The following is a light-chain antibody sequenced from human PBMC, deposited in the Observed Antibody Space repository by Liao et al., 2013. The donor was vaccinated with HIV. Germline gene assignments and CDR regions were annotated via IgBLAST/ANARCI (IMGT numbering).Light chain of an antibody. CDR3: QAWDSSTAV. CDR1: KLGDEY. Sequence: SYELTQPPSVSVSPGQTASITCSGDKLGDEYASWYQQKPGQSPVLVIYQDTRRPSGIPERFSGSNSGNTATLTISGTQAVDEADYYCQAWDSSTAVFGGGTKLTVL. CDR2: QDT. J-gene: IGLJ3*02. V-gene: IGLV3-1*01.